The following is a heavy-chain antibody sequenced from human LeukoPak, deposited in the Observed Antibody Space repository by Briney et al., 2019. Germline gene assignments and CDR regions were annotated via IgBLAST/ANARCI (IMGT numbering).Heavy chain of an antibody. Sequence: GASVKVSCKASGHTFTGYYMHWVRQAPGQGLEWMGIINPSGGSTSYAQKFQGRVTMTRDTSTSTVYMELSSLRSEDTAVYYCARVGPVPFYYYYGMDVWGQGTTVTVSS. CDR1: GHTFTGYY. J-gene: IGHJ6*02. CDR3: ARVGPVPFYYYYGMDV. V-gene: IGHV1-46*01. CDR2: INPSGGST. D-gene: IGHD2-2*01.